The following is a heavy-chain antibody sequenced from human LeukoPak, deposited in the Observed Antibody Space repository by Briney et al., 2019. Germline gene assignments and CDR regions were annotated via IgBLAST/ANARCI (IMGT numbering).Heavy chain of an antibody. CDR2: IYYSGST. CDR1: GGSISSYY. Sequence: KPSETLSLTCTVSGGSISSYYWSWIRQPPGKGLEWIGYIYYSGSTSYSPSLTSRVTISVDTSKNQFSLRLTSVTAADTAVYYCARARAYNGYVYWGQGTLVTVPS. V-gene: IGHV4-59*01. CDR3: ARARAYNGYVY. D-gene: IGHD5-12*01. J-gene: IGHJ4*02.